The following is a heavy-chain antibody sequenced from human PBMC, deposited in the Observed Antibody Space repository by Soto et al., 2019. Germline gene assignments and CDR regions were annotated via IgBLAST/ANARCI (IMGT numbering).Heavy chain of an antibody. Sequence: TSETLSLTCTVSGGSIRSYYWSWIRQPPGKGLEWIGYIYYSGSTNYNPSLKSRVTISVDTSKNQFSLKLSSVTAADTAVYYCARVPISVRDRQFDYWGQGTLVTVSS. J-gene: IGHJ4*02. D-gene: IGHD3-3*02. V-gene: IGHV4-59*08. CDR2: IYYSGST. CDR3: ARVPISVRDRQFDY. CDR1: GGSIRSYY.